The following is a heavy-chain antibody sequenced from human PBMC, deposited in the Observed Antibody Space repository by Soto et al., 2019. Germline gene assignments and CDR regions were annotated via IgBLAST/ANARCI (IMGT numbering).Heavy chain of an antibody. V-gene: IGHV4-31*03. D-gene: IGHD3-10*01. CDR2: IYYSGST. J-gene: IGHJ4*02. CDR1: GGSISSGGYY. Sequence: SETLSLTCTVSGGSISSGGYYWSWIRQHPGKGLEWIGYIYYSGSTYYNPSLKSRVTISVDTSKNQFSLKLSSVTAADTAVYYCARVISGSGSYYMGYFDYWGQGTLVTVSS. CDR3: ARVISGSGSYYMGYFDY.